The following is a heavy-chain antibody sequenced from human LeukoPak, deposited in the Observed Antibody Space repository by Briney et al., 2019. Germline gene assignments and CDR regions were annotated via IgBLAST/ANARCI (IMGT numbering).Heavy chain of an antibody. CDR1: GFTFSSNY. CDR3: AKDIKVGGYYYGEAFDI. V-gene: IGHV3-21*04. Sequence: GGYLRLSCAASGFTFSSNYMSWVRQAPGKGLEWVSSISSSSSYIYYADSVKGRFTISRDNAKNSLYLQMNSLRAEDTAVYYCAKDIKVGGYYYGEAFDIWGQGTMVTVSS. D-gene: IGHD3-22*01. J-gene: IGHJ3*02. CDR2: ISSSSSYI.